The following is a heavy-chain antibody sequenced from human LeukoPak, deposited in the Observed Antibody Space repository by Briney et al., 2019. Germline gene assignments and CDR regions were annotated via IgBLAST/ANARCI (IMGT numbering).Heavy chain of an antibody. CDR1: GFTFSSYA. CDR3: ARESSGIFVVVVAATPLDY. V-gene: IGHV3-7*01. Sequence: GGSLRLSCAASGFTFSSYAMSWVRQAPGKGLEWVANIKQDGSEKYYVDSVKGRFTISRDNAKNSLYLQMNSLRAEDTAVYYCARESSGIFVVVVAATPLDYWGQGTLVTVSS. CDR2: IKQDGSEK. J-gene: IGHJ4*02. D-gene: IGHD2-15*01.